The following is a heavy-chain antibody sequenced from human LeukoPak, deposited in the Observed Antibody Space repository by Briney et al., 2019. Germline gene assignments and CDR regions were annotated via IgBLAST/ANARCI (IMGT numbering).Heavy chain of an antibody. CDR2: IYYSGST. V-gene: IGHV4-59*01. J-gene: IGHJ6*02. D-gene: IGHD3-22*01. CDR1: GGSICSYY. CDR3: ARNPYYYDSSGYYYYYYGMDV. Sequence: KPSETLSLTCTVSGGSICSYYWSWIRQPPGKGLEWIGYIYYSGSTNYNPSLKSRVTISVDTSKNQFSLKLSSVTAADTAVYYCARNPYYYDSSGYYYYYYGMDVWGQGTTVTVSS.